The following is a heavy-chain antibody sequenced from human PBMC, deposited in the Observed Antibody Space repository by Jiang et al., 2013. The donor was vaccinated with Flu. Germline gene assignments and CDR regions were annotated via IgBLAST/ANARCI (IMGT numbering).Heavy chain of an antibody. Sequence: VQLLESGGGLVQPGRSLRLSCTTSGFTFGDYAMSWVRQAPGKGLEWVGFIRNKDYDGTTEYAASVKGRFTISRDDSKSIAYLQMNSLKTEDTASYYCTGREGSYY. CDR1: GFTFGDYA. D-gene: IGHD1-26*01. J-gene: IGHJ6*01. V-gene: IGHV3-49*04. CDR3: TGREGSYY. CDR2: IRNKDYDGTT.